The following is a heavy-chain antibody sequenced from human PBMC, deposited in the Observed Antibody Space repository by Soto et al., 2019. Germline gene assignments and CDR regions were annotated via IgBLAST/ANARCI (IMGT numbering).Heavy chain of an antibody. CDR3: ATDRVVGSTSREKDFDP. CDR1: GSPFNNYG. D-gene: IGHD1-26*01. Sequence: PGGSLRLSCAASGSPFNNYGMNWVRQVPGRGLEWVSSISPSSSYIYYADSVKGRFTVSRDNAKNSLYLQMNSLRAEDTAVYYCATDRVVGSTSREKDFDPWGQG. V-gene: IGHV3-21*01. CDR2: ISPSSSYI. J-gene: IGHJ5*02.